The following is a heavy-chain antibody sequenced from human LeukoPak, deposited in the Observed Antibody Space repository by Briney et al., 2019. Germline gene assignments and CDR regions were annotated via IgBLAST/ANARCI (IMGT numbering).Heavy chain of an antibody. V-gene: IGHV3-30-3*01. Sequence: GGSLRLSCAASGFTFSSYAMHWVRQAPGKGLEWVAVISYDGSNKYYADSVKGRFTISRDNSKNTLYLQMNSLRAEDTAVYYCASPLRLGELSSPFDYWGQGTLVTVSS. J-gene: IGHJ4*02. CDR3: ASPLRLGELSSPFDY. CDR2: ISYDGSNK. D-gene: IGHD3-16*02. CDR1: GFTFSSYA.